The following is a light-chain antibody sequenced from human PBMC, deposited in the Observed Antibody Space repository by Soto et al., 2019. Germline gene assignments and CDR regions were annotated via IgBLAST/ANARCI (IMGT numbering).Light chain of an antibody. V-gene: IGKV1-5*03. CDR1: QSISSW. CDR3: QQYGSFWT. J-gene: IGKJ1*01. CDR2: KAS. Sequence: DIQMTQSPSTLSASVGDRVTITCRASQSISSWLAWYQQKPGKAPKLLIYKASSLESGVPSRFSGSGSGTEFTLTISSLLPGDFATYYCQQYGSFWTFGQGTKVEIK.